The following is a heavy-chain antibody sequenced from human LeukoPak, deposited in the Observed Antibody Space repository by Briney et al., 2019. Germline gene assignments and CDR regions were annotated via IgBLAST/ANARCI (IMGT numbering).Heavy chain of an antibody. CDR3: AKPVPLAVAGTGGFDY. J-gene: IGHJ4*02. D-gene: IGHD6-19*01. CDR1: GFTFSKNV. V-gene: IGHV3-64*01. Sequence: PGGSLRLSCAAKGFTFSKNVMFWVRQAPGKGLENVSAISVNRAYTYYANSVKGRFTISRDNSKNTLYLQMNSLRAEDTAVYYCAKPVPLAVAGTGGFDYWGQGTLVTVSS. CDR2: ISVNRAYT.